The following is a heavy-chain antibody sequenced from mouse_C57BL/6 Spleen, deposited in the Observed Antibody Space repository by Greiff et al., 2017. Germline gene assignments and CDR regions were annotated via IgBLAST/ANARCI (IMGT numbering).Heavy chain of an antibody. Sequence: EVQLVESGGGLVKPGGSLKLSCAASGFTFSSYTMSWVRQTPEKRLEWVATLSGGGGNTYYPDSVKGRFTISRDNAKNTLYLQMSSLRSEDTALYDCARHGAAQATLSWFAYWGQVALVTVSA. D-gene: IGHD3-2*02. J-gene: IGHJ3*01. CDR1: GFTFSSYT. CDR2: LSGGGGNT. CDR3: ARHGAAQATLSWFAY. V-gene: IGHV5-9*01.